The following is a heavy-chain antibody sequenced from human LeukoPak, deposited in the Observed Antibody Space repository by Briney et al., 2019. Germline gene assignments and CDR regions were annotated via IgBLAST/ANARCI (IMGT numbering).Heavy chain of an antibody. CDR1: GGSISSNSYY. CDR3: AVDTAMAPPGY. Sequence: PSETLSLTCTVSGGSISSNSYYWDWLRQPPGKGLEWIGSIYYSGSTYYNPSLKSRVTISLDTSKNQFSLKLSSVTAADTAVYYCAVDTAMAPPGYWGQGTLVTVSS. V-gene: IGHV4-39*01. CDR2: IYYSGST. J-gene: IGHJ4*02. D-gene: IGHD5-18*01.